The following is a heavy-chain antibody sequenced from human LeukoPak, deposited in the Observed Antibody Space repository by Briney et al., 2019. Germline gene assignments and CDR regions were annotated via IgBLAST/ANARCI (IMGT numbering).Heavy chain of an antibody. CDR3: ARRLYGLEYNWFDP. D-gene: IGHD4-17*01. J-gene: IGHJ5*02. V-gene: IGHV4-4*09. CDR2: IYTSGST. Sequence: SETLSLTCTDSGGSISSYYWSWIRQPPGKGLEWIGYIYTSGSTNYNPSLKSRVTISVDTSKNQFSLKLSSVTAADTAVYYCARRLYGLEYNWFDPWGQGTLVTVSS. CDR1: GGSISSYY.